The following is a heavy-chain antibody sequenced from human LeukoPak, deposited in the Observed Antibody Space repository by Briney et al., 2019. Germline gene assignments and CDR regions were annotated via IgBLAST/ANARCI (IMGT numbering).Heavy chain of an antibody. V-gene: IGHV1-46*01. D-gene: IGHD2-15*01. Sequence: ASLKISCETSGYTFTSDYMYWVRQAPGQGLEWMGIINTSAGSTSYAQKFQGRVTMTRDTSTSTVYMELSSLRSEDTAVYYCAREKGREVVAATPGSSYFDYWGQGTLVTVSS. CDR2: INTSAGST. CDR3: AREKGREVVAATPGSSYFDY. CDR1: GYTFTSDY. J-gene: IGHJ4*02.